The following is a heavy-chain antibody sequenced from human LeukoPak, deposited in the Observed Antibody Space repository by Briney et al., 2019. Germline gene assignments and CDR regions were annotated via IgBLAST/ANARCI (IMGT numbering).Heavy chain of an antibody. V-gene: IGHV4-34*01. CDR3: ASSDTAMVTGDY. Sequence: SETLSLTCAVYGGSFSGYYWSWIRQPPGKGLEWIGEINHSGSTNYNPSLKSRVTISVDTSKNQFSLKLSSVTAADTAVYYCASSDTAMVTGDYWGQGTLVTVSS. CDR2: INHSGST. D-gene: IGHD5-18*01. J-gene: IGHJ4*02. CDR1: GGSFSGYY.